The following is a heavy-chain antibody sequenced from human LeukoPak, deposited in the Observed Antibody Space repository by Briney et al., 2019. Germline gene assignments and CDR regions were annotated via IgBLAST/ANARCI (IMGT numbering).Heavy chain of an antibody. Sequence: GGSLRLSCAASGXTFSSYGMNWVRQAPGKGLEWVSYISGSGTTKYYGDSVKGRFTISRDNAKNSLYLQMNSLKDEDTAVYYCAKSATRTVSHIDYWGQGTLVIVSS. CDR3: AKSATRTVSHIDY. V-gene: IGHV3-48*02. J-gene: IGHJ4*02. CDR2: ISGSGTTK. CDR1: GXTFSSYG. D-gene: IGHD4-17*01.